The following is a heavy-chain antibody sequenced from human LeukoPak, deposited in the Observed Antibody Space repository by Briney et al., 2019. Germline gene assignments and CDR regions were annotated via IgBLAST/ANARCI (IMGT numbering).Heavy chain of an antibody. D-gene: IGHD6-19*01. J-gene: IGHJ4*02. V-gene: IGHV4-59*01. CDR1: GGSIRSFY. Sequence: SETLSHTCTVSGGSIRSFYWSWIRQPPGKGLEWIGYISDSGSTSYNPSLKSRVTISVDASKNQFSLKLSSVTAADTAVYYCARAGRIPVTGTIGGFDYWGQGTLVTVSS. CDR3: ARAGRIPVTGTIGGFDY. CDR2: ISDSGST.